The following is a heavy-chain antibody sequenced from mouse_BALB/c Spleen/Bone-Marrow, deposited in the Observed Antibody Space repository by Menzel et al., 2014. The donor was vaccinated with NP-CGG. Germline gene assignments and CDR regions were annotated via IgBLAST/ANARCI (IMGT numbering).Heavy chain of an antibody. V-gene: IGHV1-14*01. CDR2: INPYNDGT. D-gene: IGHD2-14*01. Sequence: EVQLQQSGPELVKPGASVKMSCKASGYTFTSYVMHWVKQKPGQGLEWIGYINPYNDGTKYNEKFKGMATLTSDRSSSTAYMELSSLTSEDSAVYYCAKGGNYRYDFDYWGQGTTLAVSS. CDR3: AKGGNYRYDFDY. CDR1: GYTFTSYV. J-gene: IGHJ2*01.